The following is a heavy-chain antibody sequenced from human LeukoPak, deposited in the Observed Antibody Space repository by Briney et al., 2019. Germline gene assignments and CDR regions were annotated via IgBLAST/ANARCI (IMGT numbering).Heavy chain of an antibody. Sequence: SETLSLTCTVSGGSISSYYWSWLRQPPGKGLEWIGYIYYSGSTNYNPSLKSRVTISVDTSKNQFSLKLSSVTAADTAVYYCARESIAAAGTPDYWGQGTLVTVSS. CDR2: IYYSGST. J-gene: IGHJ4*02. V-gene: IGHV4-59*01. D-gene: IGHD6-13*01. CDR3: ARESIAAAGTPDY. CDR1: GGSISSYY.